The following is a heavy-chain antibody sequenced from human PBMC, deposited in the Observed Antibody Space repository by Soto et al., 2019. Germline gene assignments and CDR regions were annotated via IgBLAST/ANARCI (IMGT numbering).Heavy chain of an antibody. CDR2: ISYDGSNK. J-gene: IGHJ4*02. Sequence: GGSLRLSCAASGFTFSSYAMHWVRQAPGKGLEWVAVISYDGSNKYYADSVKGRFTISRDNSKNTLYLQMNSLRAEDTAVYYCARFQVLGGGSCYSCGASKYFDYWGQGTLVTVSS. V-gene: IGHV3-30-3*01. CDR3: ARFQVLGGGSCYSCGASKYFDY. D-gene: IGHD2-15*01. CDR1: GFTFSSYA.